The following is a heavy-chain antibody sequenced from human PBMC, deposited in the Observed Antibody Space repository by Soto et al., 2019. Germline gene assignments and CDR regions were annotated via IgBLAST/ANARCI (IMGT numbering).Heavy chain of an antibody. V-gene: IGHV5-51*01. CDR3: ARHETTVPTGDDYYYYGMDV. CDR1: AYSFTSYW. CDR2: IYPCDSDT. J-gene: IGHJ6*02. Sequence: PXQSLKVCLKGGAYSFTSYWIGWVRQIPGKGLEWMGIIYPCDSDTRYSPSFQGQVTISADKSISTAYLQWSSLKASDTAMYYCARHETTVPTGDDYYYYGMDVWGQGTTVTVSS. D-gene: IGHD4-4*01.